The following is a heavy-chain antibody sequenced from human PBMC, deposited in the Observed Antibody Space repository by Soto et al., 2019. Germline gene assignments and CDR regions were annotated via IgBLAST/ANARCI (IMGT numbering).Heavy chain of an antibody. D-gene: IGHD1-1*01. CDR2: IIPIFGTA. CDR3: ARVHPRVGGTPVPNWFDP. J-gene: IGHJ5*02. CDR1: GGTFSSYA. V-gene: IGHV1-69*13. Sequence: SVKVSCKASGGTFSSYAISWVRQAPGQGLEWMGGIIPIFGTANYAQKFQGRVTITADESTSTAYMELSSLRSEDTAVYYCARVHPRVGGTPVPNWFDPWGQGTLVTVSS.